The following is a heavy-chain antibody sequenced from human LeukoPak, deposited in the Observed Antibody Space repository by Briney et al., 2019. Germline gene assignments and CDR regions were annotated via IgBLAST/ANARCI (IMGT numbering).Heavy chain of an antibody. CDR3: ARRRTTVTTSLDY. D-gene: IGHD4-17*01. Sequence: PGGSLRLSCALSGFTSSSYWMHWVRQVPGKGLVWVSRINDDGTYTVYADSVKGRFTISGDNSKNSLYLQMNSLRAEDTAVYYCARRRTTVTTSLDYWGQGTLVTVSS. J-gene: IGHJ4*02. V-gene: IGHV3-74*01. CDR1: GFTSSSYW. CDR2: INDDGTYT.